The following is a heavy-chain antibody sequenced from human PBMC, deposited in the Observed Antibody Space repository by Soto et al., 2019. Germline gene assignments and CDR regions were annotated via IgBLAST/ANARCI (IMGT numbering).Heavy chain of an antibody. CDR1: GYSFTNYG. V-gene: IGHV1-18*01. J-gene: IGHJ6*02. Sequence: QVQLVQSGGEVKKPGASVKVSCKASGYSFTNYGINWVRQAPGQGVEWMGWISNYNGNSKYAEDVQDRITMTTDPFTNTTYMELRSLRSDDTAVYFCARGMYHDFPVPWYGMDVWGQGTPVTVSS. CDR2: ISNYNGNS. D-gene: IGHD3-3*01. CDR3: ARGMYHDFPVPWYGMDV.